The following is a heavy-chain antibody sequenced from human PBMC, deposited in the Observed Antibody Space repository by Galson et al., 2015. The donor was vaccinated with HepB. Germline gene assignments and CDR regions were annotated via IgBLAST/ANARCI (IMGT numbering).Heavy chain of an antibody. J-gene: IGHJ4*02. V-gene: IGHV4-31*03. CDR1: GAPVNSGGYF. CDR3: ARVSQRYFDY. CDR2: IYHSGFT. Sequence: TLSLTCTVSGAPVNSGGYFWSWIRQHPGRGLEWIGDIYHSGFTYSSPSLKSRLILSVDTAKIPFTLNLSSVTAADTATYYCARVSQRYFDYWGQGSLVTVSS. D-gene: IGHD5-24*01.